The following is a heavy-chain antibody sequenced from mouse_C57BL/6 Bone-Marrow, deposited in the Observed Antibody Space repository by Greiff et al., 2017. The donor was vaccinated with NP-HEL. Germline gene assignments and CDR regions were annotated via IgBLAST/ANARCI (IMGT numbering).Heavy chain of an antibody. J-gene: IGHJ3*01. V-gene: IGHV1-80*01. CDR1: GYEFRNYW. CDR3: ARGAY. Sequence: LQESGAELVKPGASVKISCKASGYEFRNYWMNWVKQRPGKGLEWIGQIYPGDGDTNYNGKFKDKATLTADKSSSTAYRQLSRLTSEDSAVYFCARGAYWGQGTLVTVSA. CDR2: IYPGDGDT.